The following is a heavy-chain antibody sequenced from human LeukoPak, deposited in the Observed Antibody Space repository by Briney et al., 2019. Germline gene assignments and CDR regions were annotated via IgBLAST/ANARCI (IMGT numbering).Heavy chain of an antibody. CDR2: INPYSGDT. V-gene: IGHV1-2*02. D-gene: IGHD6-19*01. CDR3: ARGGSSGWYYFDY. Sequence: GASVKVSCKASGYTFTGYYMHWVRQAPGQGVEWMGWINPYSGDTNYAQKFQGRVTMTRDTSISTAYMELSRLRSDDTAVYYCARGGSSGWYYFDYWGQGTLVTVSS. CDR1: GYTFTGYY. J-gene: IGHJ4*02.